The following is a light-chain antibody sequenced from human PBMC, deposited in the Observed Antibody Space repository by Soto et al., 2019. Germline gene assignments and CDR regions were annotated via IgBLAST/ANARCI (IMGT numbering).Light chain of an antibody. CDR2: GAS. CDR3: QQYVSSPWA. CDR1: QSVSSSF. V-gene: IGKV3-20*01. J-gene: IGKJ1*01. Sequence: EIVLAQSPGTLSLSPGESATLSCRASQSVSSSFLAWYQQKAGQAPRLLIYGASRRATGIPDRFSGSGSGTDFTRTISRLEPDNFAVYYCQQYVSSPWAFGQGTKVEI.